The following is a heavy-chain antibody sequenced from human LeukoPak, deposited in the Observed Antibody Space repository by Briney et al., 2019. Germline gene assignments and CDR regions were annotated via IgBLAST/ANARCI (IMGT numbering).Heavy chain of an antibody. V-gene: IGHV1-3*01. CDR1: GYTFTNYA. CDR3: ARGALYYYDSSGRYYYYGMDV. CDR2: INAGNGNT. D-gene: IGHD3-22*01. J-gene: IGHJ6*02. Sequence: GASVKVSCKASGYTFTNYAMHWVRQAPGQRLEWMGWINAGNGNTKYSQKFQGRVTITRDTSASTAYMELSSLRSEDTAVYYCARGALYYYDSSGRYYYYGMDVWGQGTTVTVS.